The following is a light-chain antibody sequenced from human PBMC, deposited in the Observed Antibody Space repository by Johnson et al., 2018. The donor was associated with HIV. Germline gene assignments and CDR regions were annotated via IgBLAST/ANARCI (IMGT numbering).Light chain of an antibody. CDR3: GTWDSSLSP. CDR2: DNN. CDR1: SSNIGNNY. V-gene: IGLV1-51*01. Sequence: QSVLTQPPSVSAAPGQKVTISCSGSSSNIGNNYVSWYQQLQGTAPKLLIYDNNKRPSGIPDRFSGSKSGTSATLGITGLQTGDEADYYCGTWDSSLSPFGTGTKVTVL. J-gene: IGLJ1*01.